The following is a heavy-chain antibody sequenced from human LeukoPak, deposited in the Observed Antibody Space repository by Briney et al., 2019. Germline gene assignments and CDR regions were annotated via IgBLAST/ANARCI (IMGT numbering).Heavy chain of an antibody. CDR1: GYSFTSYW. J-gene: IGHJ4*02. D-gene: IGHD3-10*01. CDR2: IYPGDSDT. Sequence: GASLQISCKGSGYSFTSYWIGWVRQLPGKGLEWMGIIYPGDSDTRYSPSFQGQVTISADKSISTAYLQWSSLKASDTAMYYCARHFYGSGSYYPDYWGQGTLVTASS. V-gene: IGHV5-51*01. CDR3: ARHFYGSGSYYPDY.